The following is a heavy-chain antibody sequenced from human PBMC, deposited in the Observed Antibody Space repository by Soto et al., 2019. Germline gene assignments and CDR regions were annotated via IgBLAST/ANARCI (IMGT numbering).Heavy chain of an antibody. V-gene: IGHV4-59*12. Sequence: SETLSLTCTVSGGPIAPFYWTWIRQSPGKGLESIGYVYYNGSTNYNPALKGRVTISLDTSKSQFSLRLSSVTAAHTAVYYCARTRGRGQWRDFYFDFWGQGSLVTVSS. CDR3: ARTRGRGQWRDFYFDF. J-gene: IGHJ4*02. D-gene: IGHD6-19*01. CDR2: VYYNGST. CDR1: GGPIAPFY.